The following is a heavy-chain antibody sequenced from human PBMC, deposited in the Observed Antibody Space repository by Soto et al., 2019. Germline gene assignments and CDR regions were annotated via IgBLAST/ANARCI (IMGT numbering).Heavy chain of an antibody. J-gene: IGHJ3*02. V-gene: IGHV3-21*06. Sequence: EVQLVESGGGLVKPGGSLRLSCVDSGFTFSSYSMNWVRQAPGKGLEWVSSISSTSSPIFYADSVKGRFTIFRDNAKSSLYLQMNSLRAEDTAVYYCVRGGRGYTRDDAFDIWGQGTMVTVSS. CDR1: GFTFSSYS. CDR3: VRGGRGYTRDDAFDI. CDR2: ISSTSSPI. D-gene: IGHD2-2*02.